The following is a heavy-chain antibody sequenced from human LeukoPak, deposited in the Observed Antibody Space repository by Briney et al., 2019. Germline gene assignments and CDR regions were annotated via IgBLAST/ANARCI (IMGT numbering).Heavy chain of an antibody. D-gene: IGHD3-3*01. Sequence: SETLSLTCAVYGGSFSGYYWSWIRQSPGKGLECIGEINHSGSTSYNPSLKSRVTISVDTSKNQFSLRLSSVTAADTAVYYCQSRYLEWLLEYWGQGTLVTVSS. CDR1: GGSFSGYY. J-gene: IGHJ4*02. V-gene: IGHV4-34*01. CDR2: INHSGST. CDR3: QSRYLEWLLEY.